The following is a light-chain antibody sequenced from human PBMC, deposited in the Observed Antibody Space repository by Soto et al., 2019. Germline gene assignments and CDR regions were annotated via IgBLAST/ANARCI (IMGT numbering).Light chain of an antibody. CDR2: GAS. CDR1: QGVSNH. CDR3: QQYDNWSPWT. V-gene: IGKV3-15*01. J-gene: IGKJ1*01. Sequence: EIVMTQSPATLSVSPGERATLSCRASQGVSNHLAWYQQKPGQAPRLLIYGASTRASGIPARFSGSGAGTEFTLTISRLQAEDFAVYYCQQYDNWSPWTFGQGTKVEIK.